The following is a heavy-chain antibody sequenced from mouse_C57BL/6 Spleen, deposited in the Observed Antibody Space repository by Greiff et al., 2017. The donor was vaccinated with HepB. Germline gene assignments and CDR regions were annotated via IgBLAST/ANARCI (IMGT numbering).Heavy chain of an antibody. CDR1: GYTFTSYW. J-gene: IGHJ2*01. D-gene: IGHD1-1*01. V-gene: IGHV1-61*01. Sequence: QVQLQQPGAELVRPGSSVKLSCKASGYTFTSYWMDWVKQRPGQGLEWIGNIYPSDSETHYNQKFKDKATLTVDKSSSTAYMQLSSLTSEDSAVYYCARWGSSWDYWGQGTTLTVSS. CDR3: ARWGSSWDY. CDR2: IYPSDSET.